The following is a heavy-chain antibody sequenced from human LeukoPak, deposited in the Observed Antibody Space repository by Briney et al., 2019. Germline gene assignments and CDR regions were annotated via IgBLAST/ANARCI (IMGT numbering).Heavy chain of an antibody. CDR2: INHSGST. CDR1: GGSFSGYY. J-gene: IGHJ4*02. CDR3: ARGRINEVPAATSPIDY. D-gene: IGHD2-2*01. V-gene: IGHV4-34*01. Sequence: TSSETLSLTCAVYGGSFSGYYWSWIRQPPGKGLEWIGEINHSGSTNYNPSLKSRVTISVDTSKNQFSLKLSSVTAADTAVYYCARGRINEVPAATSPIDYWGQGTLVTVSS.